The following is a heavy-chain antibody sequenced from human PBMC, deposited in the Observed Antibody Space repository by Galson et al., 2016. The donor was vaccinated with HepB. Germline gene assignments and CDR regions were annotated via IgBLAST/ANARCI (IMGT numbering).Heavy chain of an antibody. CDR2: IYHSGTT. V-gene: IGHV4-4*02. CDR1: GGSISSTNW. D-gene: IGHD4-17*01. J-gene: IGHJ4*02. CDR3: ARDQAGEILRRPLGY. Sequence: SETLSLTCVVSGGSISSTNWWNWVRQPPGKGLEWIGEIYHSGTTNYNPSPQSRVTLSVDKSNKQFSLKLTSVTAADTAVYYCARDQAGEILRRPLGYWAQGTLVTVSS.